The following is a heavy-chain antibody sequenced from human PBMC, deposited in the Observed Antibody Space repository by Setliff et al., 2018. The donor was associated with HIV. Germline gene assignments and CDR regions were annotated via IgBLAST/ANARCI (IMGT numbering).Heavy chain of an antibody. V-gene: IGHV4-61*09. CDR1: GGSISSGSYSGSYY. D-gene: IGHD5-18*01. CDR2: IYTSGST. CDR3: ARSTWTRFGGALTQLWPQSGAFDI. J-gene: IGHJ3*02. Sequence: SETLSLTCTVPGGSISSGSYSGSYYWSWIRQPAGKGLEWIGHIYTSGSTNYNPSLKSRVTISVDTSKNQFSLKLNSVTAADTAVYYCARSTWTRFGGALTQLWPQSGAFDIWGQGTKVTVSS.